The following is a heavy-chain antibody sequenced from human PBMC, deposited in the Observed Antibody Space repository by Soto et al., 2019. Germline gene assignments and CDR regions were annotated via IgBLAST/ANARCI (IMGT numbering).Heavy chain of an antibody. J-gene: IGHJ5*02. CDR2: INVYNGNT. CDR1: GYTFTNYG. Sequence: ASVKVSCKASGYTFTNYGISWVQQAPGQGLEWMGWINVYNGNTKYAQKVQGRVTMTTDTSTSTAYMELRSLRSDDTAVYYCARGVGSGSYYNQYNWFDPWGQGTLVTVS. CDR3: ARGVGSGSYYNQYNWFDP. V-gene: IGHV1-18*01. D-gene: IGHD3-10*01.